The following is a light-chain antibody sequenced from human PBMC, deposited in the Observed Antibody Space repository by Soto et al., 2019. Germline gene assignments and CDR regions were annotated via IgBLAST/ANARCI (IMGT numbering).Light chain of an antibody. J-gene: IGKJ4*01. Sequence: EIVMTQSPDTMSVSPGERDTLSCRASQSVSSNLAWYQQNPGQAPRLLIYDASTRATGIPARFSGSGSGTEFTLTISSLQSEDFAVYYCQQYDNWPPLTFSGRTKVEIK. V-gene: IGKV3-15*01. CDR1: QSVSSN. CDR3: QQYDNWPPLT. CDR2: DAS.